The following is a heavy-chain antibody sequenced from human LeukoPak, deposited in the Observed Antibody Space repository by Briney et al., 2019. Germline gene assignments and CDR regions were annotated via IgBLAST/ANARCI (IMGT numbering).Heavy chain of an antibody. V-gene: IGHV4-34*01. CDR1: GGSFSGYY. J-gene: IGHJ4*02. D-gene: IGHD3-16*02. Sequence: SETLSLTCAVYGGSFSGYYWSWIRQPPGKGLEWIGEINHSGSTNYNPSLKSRVTISVDTSKNQFSLKLSSVTAADTAVYYCARGSSYYDYVWGSYRGQFDYWGQGTLVTVSS. CDR2: INHSGST. CDR3: ARGSSYYDYVWGSYRGQFDY.